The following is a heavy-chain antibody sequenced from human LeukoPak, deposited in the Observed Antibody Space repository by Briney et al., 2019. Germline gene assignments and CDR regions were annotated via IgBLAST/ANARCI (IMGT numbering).Heavy chain of an antibody. CDR2: INPGGGST. D-gene: IGHD3-22*01. V-gene: IGHV1-46*01. J-gene: IGHJ4*01. CDR1: GYTFTSYY. CDR3: ARADSSGYYGVDY. Sequence: GASVKVSCKASGYTFTSYYMHWVRQAPGQGLEWMGIINPGGGSTTYAQKFQGRVTMARDTSTSIVYMELNSLRSEDTAVYYCARADSSGYYGVDYWGHGTLVAVSS.